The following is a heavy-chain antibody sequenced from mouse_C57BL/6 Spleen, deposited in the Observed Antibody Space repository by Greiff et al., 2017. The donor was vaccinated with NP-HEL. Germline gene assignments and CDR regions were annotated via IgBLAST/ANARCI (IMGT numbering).Heavy chain of an antibody. Sequence: QVQLQQPGAELVRPGSSVKLSCKASGYTFTSYWMDWVKQRPGQGLEWIGNIYPSDSETHYNQTFKDKATLTVDKSSSTAYMQLSSLTSEDSAVYYCARRGEGYPGAYWGQGTLVTVSA. D-gene: IGHD2-2*01. CDR2: IYPSDSET. CDR1: GYTFTSYW. CDR3: ARRGEGYPGAY. V-gene: IGHV1-61*01. J-gene: IGHJ3*01.